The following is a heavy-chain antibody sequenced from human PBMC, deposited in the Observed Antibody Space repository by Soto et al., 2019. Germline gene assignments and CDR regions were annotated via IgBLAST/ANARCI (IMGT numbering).Heavy chain of an antibody. J-gene: IGHJ4*02. D-gene: IGHD3-10*01. CDR3: ARESGDLTSNFDY. CDR1: GFTFTRYS. V-gene: IGHV3-21*06. CDR2: ISSTTNYI. Sequence: GGSLRLSCAASGFTFTRYSMNWVRQAPGKGLEWVSSISSTTNYIYYGDSMKGRFTISRDNAKNSLYLEMNSLRAEDTAVYYCARESGDLTSNFDYWGQGTLVTVSS.